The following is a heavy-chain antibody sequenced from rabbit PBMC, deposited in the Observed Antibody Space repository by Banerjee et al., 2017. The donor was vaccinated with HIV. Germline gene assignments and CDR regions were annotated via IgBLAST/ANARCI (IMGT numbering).Heavy chain of an antibody. D-gene: IGHD1-1*01. CDR3: ARSAGGVSRGYGYFNL. CDR1: GFSFSSSYW. Sequence: QEQLEESGGDLVKPEGSLTLTCTASGFSFSSSYWISWVRQAPGKGLEWIAYIETGGSGSTSYAGWAKGRFTISKTSWTTVTLQMTSLTAADTATYFCARSAGGVSRGYGYFNLWGPGTLVTVS. V-gene: IGHV1S45*01. J-gene: IGHJ4*01. CDR2: IETGGSGST.